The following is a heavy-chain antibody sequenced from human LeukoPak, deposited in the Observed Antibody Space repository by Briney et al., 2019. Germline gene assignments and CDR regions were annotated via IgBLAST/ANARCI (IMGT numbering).Heavy chain of an antibody. CDR1: GFTFSSYA. V-gene: IGHV3-30*04. Sequence: GGSLRLSCAASGFTFSSYAIHWVRQAPGKGLEWVAVISYDGSNKNYADSVRGRFTISRDNSKNTLYLQMNSLRAEDTAVYYCARGSHRIEYRRSAAFDPWGQGTQVIVST. D-gene: IGHD6-6*01. CDR3: ARGSHRIEYRRSAAFDP. J-gene: IGHJ5*02. CDR2: ISYDGSNK.